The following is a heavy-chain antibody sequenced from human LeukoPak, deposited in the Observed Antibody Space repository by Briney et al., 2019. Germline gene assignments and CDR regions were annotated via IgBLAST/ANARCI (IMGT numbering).Heavy chain of an antibody. CDR3: ARYGDTRFDP. D-gene: IGHD4-17*01. J-gene: IGHJ5*02. V-gene: IGHV4-59*01. CDR2: VHYSGRA. Sequence: SETLFLTCTVSGGSISSYYWTWIRQPPGKGLEWIGYVHYSGRAHYNPSLQSRVTISEDTSKNQLSLKLTSVNAADTAVYYCARYGDTRFDPWGQGILVTVSS. CDR1: GGSISSYY.